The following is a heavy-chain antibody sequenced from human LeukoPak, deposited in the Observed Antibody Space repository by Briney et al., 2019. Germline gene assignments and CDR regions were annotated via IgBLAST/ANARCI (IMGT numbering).Heavy chain of an antibody. D-gene: IGHD3-3*01. J-gene: IGHJ3*02. CDR1: GGSISSSSYY. Sequence: KPSETLSLTCTVSGGSISSSSYYWGWIRQPPGKGLEWIGSIYYSGSTYYNPSLKSRVTISVDTSKNQFSLKLSPVTAADTAVYYCARGRFLDALDIWGQGTMVTVSS. CDR3: ARGRFLDALDI. CDR2: IYYSGST. V-gene: IGHV4-39*07.